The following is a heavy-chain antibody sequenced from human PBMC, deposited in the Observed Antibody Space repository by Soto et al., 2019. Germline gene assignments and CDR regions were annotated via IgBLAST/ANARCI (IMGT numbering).Heavy chain of an antibody. D-gene: IGHD2-2*01. CDR1: GFTVSSNY. CDR3: ARDSRSEPDCSSTSCKEYYYGMDV. Sequence: GGSLRLSCAASGFTVSSNYMSWVRQAPGKGLEWVSVIYSGGSTYYADSVKGRFTISSDNSKNTLYLQMNDLRAEDTAGYYCARDSRSEPDCSSTSCKEYYYGMDVWGQGTTVTVSS. CDR2: IYSGGST. V-gene: IGHV3-53*01. J-gene: IGHJ6*02.